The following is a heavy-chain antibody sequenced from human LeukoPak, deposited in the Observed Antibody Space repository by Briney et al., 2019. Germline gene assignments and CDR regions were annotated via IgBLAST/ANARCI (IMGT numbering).Heavy chain of an antibody. Sequence: GGSLRLSCAASGFTFSSSWMNWVRQSTGKGLEWVANIKEDGTEKYYVDSVKGRFTIFRDNAKNSLYLQMNSLRAKDTAVYYCARPHNNWRWYFDLWGRGTLVTVSS. J-gene: IGHJ2*01. CDR1: GFTFSSSW. CDR2: IKEDGTEK. V-gene: IGHV3-7*03. CDR3: ARPHNNWRWYFDL. D-gene: IGHD3-3*01.